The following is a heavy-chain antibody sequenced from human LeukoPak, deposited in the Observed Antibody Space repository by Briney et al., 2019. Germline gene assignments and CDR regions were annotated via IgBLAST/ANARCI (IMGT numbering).Heavy chain of an antibody. CDR1: GFTFSSYA. V-gene: IGHV3-23*01. D-gene: IGHD2-21*02. J-gene: IGHJ3*02. CDR3: ARLTAYCGGDCLDAFDI. CDR2: ISGNGGST. Sequence: GGSLRLSCAASGFTFSSYAMSWVRQAPGKGLEWVSAISGNGGSTYYADSVKGRFTISRDNSKNTLYLQMNSLRAEDTAVYYCARLTAYCGGDCLDAFDIWGQGTMVTVSS.